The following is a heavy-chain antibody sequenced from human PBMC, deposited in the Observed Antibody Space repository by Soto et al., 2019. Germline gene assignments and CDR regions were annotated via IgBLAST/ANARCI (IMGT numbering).Heavy chain of an antibody. Sequence: SLRLSCAASGFTFSSYGMHWVRQAPGKGLEWVAVISYDGSNKYYVDSVKGRFTISRDNSKNTLYLQMNSLRAEDTAVYYCAKDRAVVVVAANPNYYYYYGMDVWGQGTTVTVSS. V-gene: IGHV3-30*18. CDR3: AKDRAVVVVAANPNYYYYYGMDV. J-gene: IGHJ6*02. CDR1: GFTFSSYG. D-gene: IGHD2-15*01. CDR2: ISYDGSNK.